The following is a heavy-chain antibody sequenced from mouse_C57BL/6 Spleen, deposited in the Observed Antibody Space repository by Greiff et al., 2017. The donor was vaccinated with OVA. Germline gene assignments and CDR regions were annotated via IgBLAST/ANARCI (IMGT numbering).Heavy chain of an antibody. V-gene: IGHV1-26*01. CDR3: ARLGSSSYYAMDY. J-gene: IGHJ4*01. Sequence: EVQLQQSGPELVKPGASVKISCKASGYTFTDYYMNWVKQSHGKSLEWIGDINPNNGGTSYNQKFKGKATLTVDKSSSTAYMELRSLTSEDSAVYYCARLGSSSYYAMDYWGQGTSVTVSS. CDR2: INPNNGGT. CDR1: GYTFTDYY. D-gene: IGHD1-1*01.